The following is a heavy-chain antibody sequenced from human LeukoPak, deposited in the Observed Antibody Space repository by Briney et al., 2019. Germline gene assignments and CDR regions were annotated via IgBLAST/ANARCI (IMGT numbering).Heavy chain of an antibody. Sequence: GGSLRLSCAASGFTFSSNSMNWVRQAPGKGLEWVSSISGESTYIVYADSVKGRFTTSRDNAKNSLFLQMDSLAPEDTAIYYCARTKWELPPKGAFDFWGQGTVVTVSP. J-gene: IGHJ3*01. CDR3: ARTKWELPPKGAFDF. CDR1: GFTFSSNS. CDR2: ISGESTYI. D-gene: IGHD1-26*01. V-gene: IGHV3-21*01.